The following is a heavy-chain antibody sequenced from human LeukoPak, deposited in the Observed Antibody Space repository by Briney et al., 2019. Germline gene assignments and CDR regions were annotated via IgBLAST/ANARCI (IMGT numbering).Heavy chain of an antibody. V-gene: IGHV4-30-2*01. J-gene: IGHJ3*02. D-gene: IGHD3-10*01. CDR2: IYHSGST. CDR3: ARGQITMVRGVIITHDAFDI. CDR1: GGSISSGGYS. Sequence: PSQTLSLTCAVSGGSISSGGYSWSWIRQPPGKGLVWIGYIYHSGSTYYNPSLKRRVTISVDRTKNQFSLKLSSVTAADTAVYYCARGQITMVRGVIITHDAFDIWGQGTMVTVSS.